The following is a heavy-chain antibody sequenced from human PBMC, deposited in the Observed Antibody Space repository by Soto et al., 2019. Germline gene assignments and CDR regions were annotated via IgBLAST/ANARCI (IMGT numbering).Heavy chain of an antibody. J-gene: IGHJ6*02. CDR2: IYYSGST. V-gene: IGHV4-59*01. D-gene: IGHD6-19*01. CDR3: ARASGWYHYYYGMDV. Sequence: PSETLSLTCTVSGGSISSYYGSWIRQPPGKGLEWIGYIYYSGSTNYNPSLKSRVTISVDTSKNQFSLKLSSVTAADTAVYYCARASGWYHYYYGMDVWGQGTTVTVSS. CDR1: GGSISSYY.